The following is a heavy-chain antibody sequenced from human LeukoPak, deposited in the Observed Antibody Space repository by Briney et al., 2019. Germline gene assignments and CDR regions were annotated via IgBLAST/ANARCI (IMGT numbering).Heavy chain of an antibody. CDR3: ARRGRGTTAAFDI. CDR2: ISSSSSYI. CDR1: GFTFSSYS. Sequence: GGSLRLSCAASGFTFSSYSINWVRQAPGKGLEWVSSISSSSSYIYYADSVKGRFTISRDNAKNSLYLQMNSLRAEDTAVYYCARRGRGTTAAFDIWGQGTLVTVYS. J-gene: IGHJ3*02. D-gene: IGHD1-1*01. V-gene: IGHV3-21*01.